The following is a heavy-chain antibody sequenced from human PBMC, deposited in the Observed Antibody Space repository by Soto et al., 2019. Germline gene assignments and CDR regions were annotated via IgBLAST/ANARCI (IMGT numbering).Heavy chain of an antibody. Sequence: GSGPTLVNPTETLTPTCTVSGFSLSNGKVGVSWIRQPPGKALEWLAHIFSNDEKSYRTSLKSRLTISEDTSKSQVVLTMTNVDPVDTATYYCARILFGRSVAGGYFYMDVWGKGTTVTVSS. V-gene: IGHV2-26*01. J-gene: IGHJ6*03. CDR1: GFSLSNGKVG. CDR3: ARILFGRSVAGGYFYMDV. CDR2: IFSNDEK. D-gene: IGHD6-19*01.